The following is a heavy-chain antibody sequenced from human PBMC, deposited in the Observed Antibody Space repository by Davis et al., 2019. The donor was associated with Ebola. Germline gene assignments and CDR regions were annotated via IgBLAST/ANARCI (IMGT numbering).Heavy chain of an antibody. Sequence: PSETLSPTCSALGAPSPTHYWSRIRHPPGKGLAWIGYIEHYGRTESTPSLNNRVTISLDKSKNQFSLKMTSVTAADTAVYYCARGIYGAYFDSWGQGTLVTVSS. CDR1: GAPSPTHY. J-gene: IGHJ4*02. CDR3: ARGIYGAYFDS. CDR2: IEHYGRT. V-gene: IGHV4-59*11. D-gene: IGHD4-17*01.